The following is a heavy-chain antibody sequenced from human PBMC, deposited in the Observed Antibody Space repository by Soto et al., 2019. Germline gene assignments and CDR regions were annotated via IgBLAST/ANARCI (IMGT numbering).Heavy chain of an antibody. J-gene: IGHJ6*02. CDR2: INPNSGVT. CDR3: ARGAFVVVPAAIRNYYYCMDV. D-gene: IGHD2-2*01. V-gene: IGHV1-2*02. Sequence: ASVKVSCKASGYTFTGYYMHWVRQAPGQGLEWMGWINPNSGVTNYAQKFQYRVTMTRDTSISTAYMVLSRLRTDNTAVYYCARGAFVVVPAAIRNYYYCMDVWGQGTTVTVSS. CDR1: GYTFTGYY.